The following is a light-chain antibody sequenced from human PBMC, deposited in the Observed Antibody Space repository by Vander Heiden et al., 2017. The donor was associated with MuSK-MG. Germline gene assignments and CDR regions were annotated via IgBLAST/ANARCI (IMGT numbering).Light chain of an antibody. CDR3: CSDAHSSSYV. Sequence: QSALTQPDSVSGSPGPSIPLSCTGTSSDVGSFNLVSWYQHNKGKAPKLIIYDVSERPAGVANHFSGSKSTNTASLTISGRQAEDEADYYCCSDAHSSSYVFGSGTKVTVL. CDR1: SSDVGSFNL. J-gene: IGLJ1*01. CDR2: DVS. V-gene: IGLV2-23*02.